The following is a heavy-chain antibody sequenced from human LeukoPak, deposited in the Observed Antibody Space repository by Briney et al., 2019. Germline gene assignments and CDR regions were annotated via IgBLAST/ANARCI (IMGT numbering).Heavy chain of an antibody. CDR1: GFTFSDYS. J-gene: IGHJ4*02. V-gene: IGHV3-48*04. CDR3: ARGAYSSRWAYFDH. Sequence: PGGSLRLSCAASGFTFSDYSMNWVRQAPGKGLEWVSYISFSVNTKYYGDSVKGRFTISRDNAKNSLYLHMDSLRAEDTAVYYCARGAYSSRWAYFDHWGQGTLVTVSS. CDR2: ISFSVNTK. D-gene: IGHD6-19*01.